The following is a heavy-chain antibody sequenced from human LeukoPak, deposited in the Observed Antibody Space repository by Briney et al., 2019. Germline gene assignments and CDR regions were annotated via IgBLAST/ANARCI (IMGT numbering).Heavy chain of an antibody. CDR1: GFTFRSHA. D-gene: IGHD3-22*01. V-gene: IGHV3-23*01. Sequence: GGSLRLSCVGSGFTFRSHAMSWVRQAPEKGLEFVSGIYENGGTTYYADSVKGRFSISRDNSKNTLYLQMNSLRAEDTAVYYCAKSFYDSSPCDYWGQGALVTVSS. CDR3: AKSFYDSSPCDY. CDR2: IYENGGTT. J-gene: IGHJ4*02.